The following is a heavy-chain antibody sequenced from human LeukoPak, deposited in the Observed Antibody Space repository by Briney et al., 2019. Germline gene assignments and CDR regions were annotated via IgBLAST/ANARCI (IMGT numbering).Heavy chain of an antibody. Sequence: PGGSLRLSCAASGFTFDDYAMHWVRQAPGKGLEWVSGISWNSGSIGYADSVKGRFTISRDNAKNSLYLQMNSLRAEDTAVYYCARVFSEADRALGVVVPAPLDYWGQGTLVTVSS. D-gene: IGHD2-2*01. J-gene: IGHJ4*02. CDR3: ARVFSEADRALGVVVPAPLDY. CDR2: ISWNSGSI. CDR1: GFTFDDYA. V-gene: IGHV3-9*01.